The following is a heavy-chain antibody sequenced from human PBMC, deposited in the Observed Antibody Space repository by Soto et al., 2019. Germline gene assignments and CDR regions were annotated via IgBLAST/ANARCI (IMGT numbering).Heavy chain of an antibody. CDR3: ARDDPLIGAFDI. CDR2: ISSSSSYI. J-gene: IGHJ3*02. Sequence: GGSLRLSCAASGFTFSSYSMNWVRQAPGKGLEWVSSISSSSSYIYYADSVKGRFTISRDNAKNSLYLQMNSLRAEDTAVYYCARDDPLIGAFDIWGQGTRVTFSS. CDR1: GFTFSSYS. V-gene: IGHV3-21*01.